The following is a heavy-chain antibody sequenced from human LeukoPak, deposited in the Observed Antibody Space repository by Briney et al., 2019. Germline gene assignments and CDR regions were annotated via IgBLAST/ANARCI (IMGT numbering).Heavy chain of an antibody. CDR2: IIPIFGTA. D-gene: IGHD3-10*01. J-gene: IGHJ2*01. V-gene: IGHV1-69*13. CDR1: GGTFSSYA. CDR3: ARVYYGSGPFDL. Sequence: EASVKVSCKASGGTFSSYAISWVRQAPGQGLEWMGGIIPIFGTANYAQKFQGRVTVTADESTSTAYMELSSPRSEDTAVYYCARVYYGSGPFDLWGRGTLVTVSS.